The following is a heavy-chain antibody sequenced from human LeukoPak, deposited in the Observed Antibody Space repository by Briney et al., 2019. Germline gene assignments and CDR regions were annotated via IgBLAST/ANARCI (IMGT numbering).Heavy chain of an antibody. CDR1: GYTFISFG. V-gene: IGHV1-18*01. J-gene: IGHJ3*02. Sequence: ASVKVSCKASGYTFISFGICWVRQTPGQGLEWMGCINSYNGKTRYAQKIQGRVTMTTDTSTSTAYMELSSLRSEDTAVYYCATDPGLTGYYAFDIWGQGTMVTVSS. CDR3: ATDPGLTGYYAFDI. D-gene: IGHD3-9*01. CDR2: INSYNGKT.